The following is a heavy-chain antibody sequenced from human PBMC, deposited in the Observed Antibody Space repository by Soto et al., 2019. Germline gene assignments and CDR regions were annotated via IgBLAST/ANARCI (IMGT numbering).Heavy chain of an antibody. V-gene: IGHV1-46*01. CDR3: ARGDRNVDTARYYYYGMDV. Sequence: ASVKVSCKASGYTFTSYYMHWVRQAPGQGLEWMGIINPSGGSTSYAQKFQGRVTMTRDTSTSTVYMELSSLRSEDTAVYYCARGDRNVDTARYYYYGMDVWGQGTTVTVSS. CDR2: INPSGGST. D-gene: IGHD5-18*01. CDR1: GYTFTSYY. J-gene: IGHJ6*02.